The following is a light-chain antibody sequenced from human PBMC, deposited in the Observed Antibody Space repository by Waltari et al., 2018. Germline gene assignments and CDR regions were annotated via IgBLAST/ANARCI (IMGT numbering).Light chain of an antibody. CDR1: DSDVGAYDF. J-gene: IGLJ1*01. V-gene: IGLV2-14*01. CDR3: SSYTTSSAPGV. CDR2: EVS. Sequence: QSALTQPASVSGSPGQSITISCSGTDSDVGAYDFVSWYQQHPGKAPHLILYEVSNRPSGISNRFSASKSGNTASLTISGLQAEDEADYYGSSYTTSSAPGVFGTGTRVTVL.